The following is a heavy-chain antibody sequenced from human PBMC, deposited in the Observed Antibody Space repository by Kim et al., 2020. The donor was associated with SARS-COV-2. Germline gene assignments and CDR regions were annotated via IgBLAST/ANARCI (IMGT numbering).Heavy chain of an antibody. CDR3: ARWGRYDYVWGSYRQAHYYGMDV. CDR2: IIPIFGTA. CDR1: GGTFSSYA. Sequence: SVKVSCKASGGTFSSYAISWVRQAPGQGLEWMGGIIPIFGTANYAQKFQGRVTITADESTSTAYMELSSLRSEDTAVYYCARWGRYDYVWGSYRQAHYYGMDVWGQGTTVTVSS. V-gene: IGHV1-69*13. J-gene: IGHJ6*02. D-gene: IGHD3-16*02.